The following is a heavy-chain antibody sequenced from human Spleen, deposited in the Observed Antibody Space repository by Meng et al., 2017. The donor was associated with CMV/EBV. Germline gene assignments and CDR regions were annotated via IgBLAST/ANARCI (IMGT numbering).Heavy chain of an antibody. D-gene: IGHD3-22*01. V-gene: IGHV4-61*01. CDR2: IYYIGSS. J-gene: IGHJ3*01. CDR3: ARDGDSSGDAFAF. Sequence: SETLSLTCSVSGGSVSSGSYYWTWIRQAPGKGLEWIGYIYYIGSSKYNPSLKSRVTISVDMSKNQFSLKLSSVTAAGTAVYYCARDGDSSGDAFAFWGQGTMVTVSS. CDR1: GGSVSSGSYY.